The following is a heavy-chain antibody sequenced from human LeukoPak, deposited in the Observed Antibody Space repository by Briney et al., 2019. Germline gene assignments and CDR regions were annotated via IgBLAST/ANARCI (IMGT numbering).Heavy chain of an antibody. CDR3: ARAGPLRGVHTYYYYYGMDV. Sequence: SQSLSPTCALDARSFSGDYWSWIRQPPGRGLGWSGEINHRGNNNYSRSHKSRVTISVDTSKNQFSLKLSSVTAADTAVYYCARAGPLRGVHTYYYYYGMDVWGQGTTVTVSS. V-gene: IGHV4-34*01. CDR1: ARSFSGDY. J-gene: IGHJ6*02. D-gene: IGHD3-10*01. CDR2: INHRGNN.